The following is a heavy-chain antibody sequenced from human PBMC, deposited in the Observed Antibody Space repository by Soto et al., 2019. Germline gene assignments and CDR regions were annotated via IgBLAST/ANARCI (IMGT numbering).Heavy chain of an antibody. D-gene: IGHD5-12*01. CDR1: GFTFSSYG. CDR2: VWYDGGNK. CDR3: VRAAGFSGNDYVYYYGMDV. J-gene: IGHJ6*02. Sequence: QVQLVESGGGVVQPGRSLRLSCAASGFTFSSYGMHWVRQAPGKGLEWVALVWYDGGNKYYADSVKGRFTISRDNSKNTLYLQMNSRRYEDTAVYYCVRAAGFSGNDYVYYYGMDVWGQGTTVTVSS. V-gene: IGHV3-33*01.